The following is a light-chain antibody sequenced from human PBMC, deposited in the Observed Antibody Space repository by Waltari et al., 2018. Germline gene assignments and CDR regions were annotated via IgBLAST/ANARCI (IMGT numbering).Light chain of an antibody. CDR3: CSYAGSTSLL. CDR1: SSDVGGYNL. Sequence: QSALTKPASVSGSPGQSIAIPCTGTSSDVGGYNLVSWYQQHPGKAPKLMIYEVSKRPSGVSNRFSGSKSGNTASLTISGLQAEDEADYYCCSYAGSTSLLFGGGTELTVL. V-gene: IGLV2-23*02. CDR2: EVS. J-gene: IGLJ3*02.